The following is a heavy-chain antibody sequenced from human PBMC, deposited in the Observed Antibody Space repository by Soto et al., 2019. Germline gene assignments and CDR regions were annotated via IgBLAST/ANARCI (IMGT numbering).Heavy chain of an antibody. CDR2: ISYDGSNK. CDR1: GFTFSSYA. J-gene: IGHJ4*02. V-gene: IGHV3-30-3*01. D-gene: IGHD5-12*01. CDR3: ARDSLVRFMVATQGRGPHIFDY. Sequence: GGSLRLSCAASGFTFSSYAMHWVRQAPGKGLEWVAVISYDGSNKYYADSVKGRFTISRDNSKNTLYLQMNSLRAEDTAVYYCARDSLVRFMVATQGRGPHIFDYWGQGTLVTVSS.